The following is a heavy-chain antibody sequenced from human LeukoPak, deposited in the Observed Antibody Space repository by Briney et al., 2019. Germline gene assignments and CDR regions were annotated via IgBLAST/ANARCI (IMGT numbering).Heavy chain of an antibody. D-gene: IGHD3-10*01. V-gene: IGHV4-30-2*01. CDR3: ARETRTRITMVRGVINY. CDR2: IYHSGST. CDR1: GDSINNNNYY. J-gene: IGHJ4*02. Sequence: PSETLSLTCTVSGDSINNNNYYWSWIRQLPGKGLEWIGYIYHSGSTYYNPSLKSRVTISVDRSKNQFSLKLSSVTAADTAVYYCARETRTRITMVRGVINYWGQGTLVTVSS.